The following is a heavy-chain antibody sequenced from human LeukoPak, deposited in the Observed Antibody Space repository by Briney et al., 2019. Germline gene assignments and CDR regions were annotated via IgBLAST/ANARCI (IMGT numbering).Heavy chain of an antibody. CDR1: GFTFSSYG. D-gene: IGHD3-22*01. CDR2: ISYDGSNK. Sequence: GGSLRLSCAASGFTFSSYGMHWVRQAPGKGLEWVAVISYDGSNKYYADSVKGRFTISRDNSKNTLYLQMNSLGAEDTAVYYCARDPWYYDSSGYHYFDYWGQGTLVTVSS. V-gene: IGHV3-30*04. J-gene: IGHJ4*02. CDR3: ARDPWYYDSSGYHYFDY.